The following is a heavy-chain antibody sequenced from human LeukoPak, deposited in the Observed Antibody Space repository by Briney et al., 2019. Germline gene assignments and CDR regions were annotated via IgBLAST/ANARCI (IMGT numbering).Heavy chain of an antibody. CDR3: AREAARGFYFDY. CDR1: GLIVSSKY. Sequence: PGGSLRLSCAASGLIVSSKYMSWVRQAPGKGLVWVSDIYSNGNTYYADPVKGRFTISRDNSKSTLYLQMNSLRVEDTAVYYCAREAARGFYFDYWGQGTLVTVSS. V-gene: IGHV3-53*01. D-gene: IGHD1-26*01. CDR2: IYSNGNT. J-gene: IGHJ4*02.